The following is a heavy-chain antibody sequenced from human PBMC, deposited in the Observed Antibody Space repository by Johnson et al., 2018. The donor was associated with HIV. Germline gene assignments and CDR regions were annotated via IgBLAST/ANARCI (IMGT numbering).Heavy chain of an antibody. V-gene: IGHV3-30*04. J-gene: IGHJ3*02. CDR2: ISYDGSNK. CDR1: GFTFSSYA. CDR3: EKDRAEVVVVHDALDM. D-gene: IGHD3-22*01. Sequence: QVQLVESGGILVQPGRSLRLSCAASGFTFSSYAMHWVRQAPGKGLEWVAVISYDGSNKYYADSVQGRFSISRDNSTKKLYLQMNSLRPEDTAVYYCEKDRAEVVVVHDALDMWGQGTMVTVSS.